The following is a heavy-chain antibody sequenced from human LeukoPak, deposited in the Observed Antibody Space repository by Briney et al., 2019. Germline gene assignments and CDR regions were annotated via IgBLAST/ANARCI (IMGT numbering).Heavy chain of an antibody. V-gene: IGHV3-7*01. CDR3: AELGITMVGGV. CDR1: GFTFSNYW. CDR2: IKHDGNEK. Sequence: GGSLRLSCAASGFTFSNYWMTWVRQAPGKGLEWVANIKHDGNEKYYVDSVKGRFTISRDNAKNSLYLQMKSLRAEDTAVYYCAELGITMVGGVWGKGTTVTISS. J-gene: IGHJ6*04. D-gene: IGHD3-10*02.